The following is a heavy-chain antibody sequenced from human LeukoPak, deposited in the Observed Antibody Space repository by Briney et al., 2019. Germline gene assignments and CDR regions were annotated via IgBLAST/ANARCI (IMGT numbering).Heavy chain of an antibody. V-gene: IGHV3-23*01. CDR2: ISGSGGST. CDR3: AKDPNGDYIGTFDI. Sequence: GGSLRLSCAASGFTFSSYAMSWVRQAPGKGLEWVSAISGSGGSTQYAASVQGRFTISRDNSKNTLYLQMNSLRAEDTAVYYCAKDPNGDYIGTFDIWGQGTMVTVSS. D-gene: IGHD4-17*01. J-gene: IGHJ3*02. CDR1: GFTFSSYA.